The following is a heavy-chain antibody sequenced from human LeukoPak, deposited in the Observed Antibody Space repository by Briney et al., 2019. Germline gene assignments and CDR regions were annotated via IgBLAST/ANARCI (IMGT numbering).Heavy chain of an antibody. CDR3: AVILGYCSGGSCLATDYFDY. CDR2: IVVGSGNT. J-gene: IGHJ4*02. D-gene: IGHD2-15*01. Sequence: TSVKVSCKASGFTFTSSAVQWVRQARGQRLVWIGWIVVGSGNTNYAQKFQERVTITRDMSTSTAYMELSSLRSEDTAVYYCAVILGYCSGGSCLATDYFDYWGQGTLVTVSS. CDR1: GFTFTSSA. V-gene: IGHV1-58*01.